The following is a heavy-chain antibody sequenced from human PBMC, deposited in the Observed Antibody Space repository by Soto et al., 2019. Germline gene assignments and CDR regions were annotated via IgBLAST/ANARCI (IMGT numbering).Heavy chain of an antibody. CDR3: GRYCSGGSCHTLGYYGMDV. J-gene: IGHJ6*02. D-gene: IGHD2-15*01. V-gene: IGHV1-69*13. CDR2: IIPVFGTT. CDR1: GGTFRNYG. Sequence: SVKVSCKASGGTFRNYGIGWVRQAPGQGLEWMGGIIPVFGTTNYAQKFQGRVTITADESTSTAYIEVSSLRSEDTAMFYCGRYCSGGSCHTLGYYGMDVWGQGTTVTVSS.